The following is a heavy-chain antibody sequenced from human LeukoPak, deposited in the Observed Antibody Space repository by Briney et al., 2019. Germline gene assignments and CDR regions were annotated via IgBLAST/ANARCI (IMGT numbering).Heavy chain of an antibody. Sequence: PSETLSLTCTVSGGSISSSSYYWGWIRQPPRKGLEWIGSIYYSGSTYYNPSLKSRVTISVDTSKNQFSLKLSSVTAADTAVYYCASKAAGVFGFDYWGQGTLVTVSS. V-gene: IGHV4-39*01. D-gene: IGHD6-13*01. CDR3: ASKAAGVFGFDY. CDR2: IYYSGST. CDR1: GGSISSSSYY. J-gene: IGHJ4*02.